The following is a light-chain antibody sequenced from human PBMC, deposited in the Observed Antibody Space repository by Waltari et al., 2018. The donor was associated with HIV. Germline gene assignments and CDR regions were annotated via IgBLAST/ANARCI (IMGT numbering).Light chain of an antibody. Sequence: QSVLTQPPSASGTPGHRVAISCSGSSSNIGSNSVYWYQQLPGTAPKVLIYRSNQRPSGVPDRFSGSKSGTSASLAISALRSEDEADYYCATWDDSLSGPVFGGGTKLTVL. J-gene: IGLJ3*02. V-gene: IGLV1-47*01. CDR3: ATWDDSLSGPV. CDR1: SSNIGSNS. CDR2: RSN.